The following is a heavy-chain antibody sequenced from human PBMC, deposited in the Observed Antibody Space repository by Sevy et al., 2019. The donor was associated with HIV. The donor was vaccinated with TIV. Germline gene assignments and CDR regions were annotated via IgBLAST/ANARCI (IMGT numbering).Heavy chain of an antibody. CDR3: ASVVKNDFWDGHVNYYGLDV. Sequence: GGSLRLSCAASGFTFNYAWMSWVRQAPGKVLEWVGRIKSKTDGGTVDYAAHVKGRFTISRDDSENTLYLRMNSLKTEVTAVYYCASVVKNDFWDGHVNYYGLDVWGQGTTVTVSS. D-gene: IGHD3-3*01. CDR1: GFTFNYAW. V-gene: IGHV3-15*01. J-gene: IGHJ6*02. CDR2: IKSKTDGGTV.